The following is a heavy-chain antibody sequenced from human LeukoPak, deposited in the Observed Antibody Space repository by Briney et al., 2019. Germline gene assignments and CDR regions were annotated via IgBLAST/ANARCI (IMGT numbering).Heavy chain of an antibody. CDR3: ARDRGARGGIRPNWFDP. V-gene: IGHV4-59*01. Sequence: SETLSLTCTVSGGSISSYYWSWIRQPPGKGLEWIGYIYYSGSTNYNPSLKSRVTISVDTSKNQFSLKLSSVTAADTAVYYCARDRGARGGIRPNWFDPWGQGTLVTVSS. CDR2: IYYSGST. J-gene: IGHJ5*02. D-gene: IGHD3-16*01. CDR1: GGSISSYY.